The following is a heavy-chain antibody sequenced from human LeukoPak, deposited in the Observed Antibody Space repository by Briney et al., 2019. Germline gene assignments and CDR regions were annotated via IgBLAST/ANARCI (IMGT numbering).Heavy chain of an antibody. V-gene: IGHV4-59*01. CDR1: GGSISSYY. CDR2: IYYSGST. J-gene: IGHJ6*02. D-gene: IGHD3-10*01. CDR3: ASGSQGVWFGESYYYYGMDV. Sequence: SETLSLTCTVSGGSISSYYWSWIRQPPGKGLEWIGYIYYSGSTNYNPSLKSRVTISVDTSKNQFSLKLSSVTAADTAVYYCASGSQGVWFGESYYYYGMDVWGQGTTVTVSS.